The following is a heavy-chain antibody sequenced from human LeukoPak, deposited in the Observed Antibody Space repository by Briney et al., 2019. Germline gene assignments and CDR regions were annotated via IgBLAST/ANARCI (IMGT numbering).Heavy chain of an antibody. V-gene: IGHV4-39*01. J-gene: IGHJ6*03. Sequence: PSETLSLTCTVSGGSISSSSYYWGWIRQPPGKGLEWIVSIYYSGSNYYNPSLKSRVTISVDTSKNQFSLKLSSVTAADTAVYYCARHRPYDILTGYYYYYYYMDVWGKGTTVTVSS. D-gene: IGHD3-9*01. CDR2: IYYSGSN. CDR1: GGSISSSSYY. CDR3: ARHRPYDILTGYYYYYYYMDV.